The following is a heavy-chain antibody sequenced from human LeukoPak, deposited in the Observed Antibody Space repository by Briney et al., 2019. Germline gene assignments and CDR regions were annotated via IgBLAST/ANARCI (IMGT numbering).Heavy chain of an antibody. J-gene: IGHJ6*02. V-gene: IGHV3-23*01. Sequence: GGSLRLSCAASGFTFSTYAMSWVRQAPGKGLEWVSSISGSGGGTYYADSVRGRFTISRDNSKHTLNLQMNSLRAEDTAVYYCAKDPVGDYGSGRYYYYGMDVWGQGTTVTVSS. CDR3: AKDPVGDYGSGRYYYYGMDV. D-gene: IGHD3-10*01. CDR1: GFTFSTYA. CDR2: ISGSGGGT.